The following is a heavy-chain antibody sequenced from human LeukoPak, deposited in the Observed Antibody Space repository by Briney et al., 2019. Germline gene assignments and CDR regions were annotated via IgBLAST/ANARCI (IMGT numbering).Heavy chain of an antibody. Sequence: SETLSLTCAVYGVSFSGYYWSWIRQPPGKGLEWIGEINHSGSTNYNPSLKSRVTISVDTSKNQFSLKLSSVTAADTAVYYCARGGLRSGGSCYINWGQGTLVTVSS. CDR3: ARGGLRSGGSCYIN. CDR2: INHSGST. D-gene: IGHD2-15*01. V-gene: IGHV4-34*01. CDR1: GVSFSGYY. J-gene: IGHJ4*02.